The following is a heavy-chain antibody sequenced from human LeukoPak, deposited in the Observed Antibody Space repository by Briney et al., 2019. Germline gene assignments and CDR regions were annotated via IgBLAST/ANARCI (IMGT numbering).Heavy chain of an antibody. J-gene: IGHJ6*03. CDR2: ISSSSSYI. CDR3: ARGRGYSSSFYYYYMDV. V-gene: IGHV3-21*04. CDR1: GFTFSSYS. D-gene: IGHD5-18*01. Sequence: GGSLRLSCAASGFTFSSYSMNWVRQAPGKGLEWVSSISSSSSYIYYADSVKGRFTISRDNAKNSLYLQMNSLRAEDTAVYYCARGRGYSSSFYYYYMDVWGKGTTVTVSS.